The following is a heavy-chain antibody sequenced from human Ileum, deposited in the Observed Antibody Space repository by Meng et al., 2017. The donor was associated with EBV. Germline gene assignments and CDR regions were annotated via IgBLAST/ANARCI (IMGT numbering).Heavy chain of an antibody. CDR2: ISGGADST. V-gene: IGHV3-23*04. CDR3: AKGRAGNWFDP. J-gene: IGHJ5*02. Sequence: VHLGSCGVVLVPPVGSLTLSCASSGFIFNNYAVCWVRQTPGKGLGWGSAISGGADSTYYVHSVEGRFTISRDNSKNTLYLQMNSLRAEDSAVYYCAKGRAGNWFDPWGQGTLVTVSS. CDR1: GFIFNNYA.